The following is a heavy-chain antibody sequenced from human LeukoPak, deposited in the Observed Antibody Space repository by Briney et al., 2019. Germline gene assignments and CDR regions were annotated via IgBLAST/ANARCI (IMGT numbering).Heavy chain of an antibody. CDR2: INHSGST. Sequence: ASETLSLTCAVYGVSFSGYYWSWIRQPPGKGLEWIGEINHSGSTNYNPSLKSRVTISVDTSKNQFSLRLSSVTAADTAVYYCARVLEGSSGQHWYFDLWGRGTLVTVSS. CDR1: GVSFSGYY. V-gene: IGHV4-34*01. D-gene: IGHD6-19*01. J-gene: IGHJ2*01. CDR3: ARVLEGSSGQHWYFDL.